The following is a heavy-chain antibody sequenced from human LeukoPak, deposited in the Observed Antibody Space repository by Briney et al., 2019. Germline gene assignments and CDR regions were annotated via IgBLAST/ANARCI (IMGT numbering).Heavy chain of an antibody. CDR3: ARGAYSYGFRFDP. J-gene: IGHJ5*02. V-gene: IGHV4-39*01. Sequence: SETLSLTCAVSGDSISGSSYYWAWIRQPPGKGLEWIGSIDYSGSAVYNPSLNSRLTISVDTSKNQVSMKVPSVTAADTAVYYCARGAYSYGFRFDPWGQGTLVIVSS. CDR2: IDYSGSA. CDR1: GDSISGSSYY. D-gene: IGHD3-16*02.